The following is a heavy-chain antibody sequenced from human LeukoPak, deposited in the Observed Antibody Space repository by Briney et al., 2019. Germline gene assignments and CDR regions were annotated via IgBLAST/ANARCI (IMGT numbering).Heavy chain of an antibody. V-gene: IGHV3-74*03. CDR2: TDPNGST. Sequence: PGGSLRLSCAASGFTFSNSWMHWVRQAPGKGLVWVLRTDPNGSTTYADSVKGRFTISRDNAKNSLYLQMNSLRAEDMALYYCAKDSGAIAAAGIDYWGQGTLVTVSS. D-gene: IGHD6-13*01. J-gene: IGHJ4*02. CDR1: GFTFSNSW. CDR3: AKDSGAIAAAGIDY.